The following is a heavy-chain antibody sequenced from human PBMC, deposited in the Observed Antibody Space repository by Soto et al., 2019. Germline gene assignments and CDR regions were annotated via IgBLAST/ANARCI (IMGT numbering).Heavy chain of an antibody. J-gene: IGHJ4*02. CDR1: GFTVSSYG. CDR3: TGEVASGY. D-gene: IGHD2-8*02. CDR2: ISRDGGTK. V-gene: IGHV3-30*03. Sequence: QVQLVESGGGVVQPGRSLRLSCAASGFTVSSYGMHWVRQAPGKGLEWVAVISRDGGTKYYADSVKGRFTISRDNSRNTLFPEMNSLRGDDMAVYYCTGEVASGYWGQGTLVTVSS.